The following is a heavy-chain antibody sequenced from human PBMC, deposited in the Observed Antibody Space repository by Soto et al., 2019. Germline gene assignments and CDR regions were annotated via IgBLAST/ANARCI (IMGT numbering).Heavy chain of an antibody. D-gene: IGHD6-25*01. CDR2: IIPIFGTA. V-gene: IGHV1-69*13. CDR3: ARGGIGAAGAFDI. J-gene: IGHJ3*02. Sequence: SVKVSCKASGVTFSSYAISWVRQAPGQGLEWMGGIIPIFGTANYAQKFQGRVTITADESTSTAYMELSSLRSEDTAVYYCARGGIGAAGAFDIWGQGTMVTVSS. CDR1: GVTFSSYA.